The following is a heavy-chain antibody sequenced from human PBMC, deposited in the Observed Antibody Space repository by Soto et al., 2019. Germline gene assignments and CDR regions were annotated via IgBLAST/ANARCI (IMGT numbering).Heavy chain of an antibody. CDR2: ITSSGAA. J-gene: IGHJ5*02. CDR3: AKWESSVSARDFDP. V-gene: IGHV3-23*01. CDR1: GFTFNNYA. Sequence: DVQLLESGGDLAQPGGSLRLSCEASGFTFNNYAIAWVRQAPGKGLEWVSGITSSGAAYYADSVKGRFTISRDNSKNTLYLQMNSLRAEDTAVYYCAKWESSVSARDFDPWGQGTLVTVSS. D-gene: IGHD3-22*01.